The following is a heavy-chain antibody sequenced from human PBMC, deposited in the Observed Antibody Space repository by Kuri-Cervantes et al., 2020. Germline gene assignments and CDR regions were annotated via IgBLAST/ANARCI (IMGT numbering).Heavy chain of an antibody. V-gene: IGHV3-15*01. CDR1: GFTFSNAW. J-gene: IGHJ4*02. CDR2: IKSKTDGGTT. Sequence: GESLKISCAASGFTFSNAWMSRVRQAPGKGLEWAGRIKSKTDGGTTDYAAPVKGRFTISRDDSKNTLYLQMNSLRAEDTAVYYCAKVGQWEVIRGGFDYWGQGTLVTVSS. D-gene: IGHD1-26*01. CDR3: AKVGQWEVIRGGFDY.